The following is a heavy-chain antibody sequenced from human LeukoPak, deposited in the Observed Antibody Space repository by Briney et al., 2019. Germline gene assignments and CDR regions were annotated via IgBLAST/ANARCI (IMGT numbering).Heavy chain of an antibody. J-gene: IGHJ4*02. CDR2: ISSSSSYI. V-gene: IGHV3-21*01. CDR3: ASHYDILTGDDY. CDR1: GFTFSSYS. Sequence: PGGSLRLSCAASGFTFSSYSMNWVRQAPGKGLEWVSSISSSSSYIYYADSVKGRFTISRDNAKNSLYLQMNSLRAEDTAVYYCASHYDILTGDDYWGQGTLVTVSS. D-gene: IGHD3-9*01.